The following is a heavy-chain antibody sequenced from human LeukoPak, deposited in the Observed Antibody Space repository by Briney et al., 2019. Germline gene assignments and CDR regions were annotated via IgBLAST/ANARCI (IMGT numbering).Heavy chain of an antibody. Sequence: GGSLRLSCAASGFTFSSYTMDWVRQAPGKGLEWVSSISSSSDYIFYADSVKGRFTISRDNAKNSLYLQMNSLRAEDTAVYYCARVSVTMIVVATFDYWGQGTLVTVSS. D-gene: IGHD3-22*01. J-gene: IGHJ4*02. CDR1: GFTFSSYT. CDR3: ARVSVTMIVVATFDY. V-gene: IGHV3-21*01. CDR2: ISSSSDYI.